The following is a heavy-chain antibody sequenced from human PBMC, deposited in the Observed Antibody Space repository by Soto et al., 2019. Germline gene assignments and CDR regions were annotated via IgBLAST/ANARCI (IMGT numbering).Heavy chain of an antibody. CDR1: GGNFSSNT. J-gene: IGHJ4*02. D-gene: IGHD4-17*01. V-gene: IGHV1-69*08. Sequence: QVQLVQSGAEVKKPGSSVKVSCKASGGNFSSNTISWVRQAPGQGLEWMGRIIPILDIANYAQKFQGRVTITTDKHTSTAYMELSSLRSEDTAVYYCAREDYGGYYFDYWGQGTLVTVSS. CDR2: IIPILDIA. CDR3: AREDYGGYYFDY.